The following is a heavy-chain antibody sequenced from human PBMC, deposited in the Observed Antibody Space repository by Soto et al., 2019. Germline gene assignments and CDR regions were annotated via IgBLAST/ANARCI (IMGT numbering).Heavy chain of an antibody. CDR2: ICGSCGST. J-gene: IGHJ6*03. D-gene: IGHD3-22*01. CDR3: AKAKSGDYYYYYYYVDD. V-gene: IGHV3-23*01. CDR1: GFTFSNYA. Sequence: GGSLRLSCAASGFTFSNYAMTWVRQAPGKGLEWVSSICGSCGSTYYADSVKGRFTISRDNSKDTLYLQMNSLRAEDTAVYYCAKAKSGDYYYYYYYVDDWGEGTTVTVSS.